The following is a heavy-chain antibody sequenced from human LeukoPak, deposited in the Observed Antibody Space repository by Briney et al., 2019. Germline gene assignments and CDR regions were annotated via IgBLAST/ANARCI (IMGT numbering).Heavy chain of an antibody. D-gene: IGHD3-9*01. Sequence: GGSLRLSCTSSGFSFIFSTYWMSWVRQAPGKGLEWVANIKPDGSEKYYMDSVKGRFTISRDNAKNSLYLQMNSLRAEDTAIYYCARGGAPYFDWCFDYWGQGTLVTVSS. CDR3: ARGGAPYFDWCFDY. J-gene: IGHJ4*02. CDR1: GFSFIFSTYW. V-gene: IGHV3-7*01. CDR2: IKPDGSEK.